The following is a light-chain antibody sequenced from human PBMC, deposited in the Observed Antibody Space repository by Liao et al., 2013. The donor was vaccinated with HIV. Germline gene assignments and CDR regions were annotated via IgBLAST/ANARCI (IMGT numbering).Light chain of an antibody. V-gene: IGLV3-1*01. CDR2: QNT. CDR1: KLGDKY. J-gene: IGLJ3*02. Sequence: SYELTQPPSVSVSPGQTASITCSGDKLGDKYACWYQQKPGQSPVLVMYQNTKRPPGIPERFSGSNSGTTATLTISGTQAMDEADFYYQAWDTNTGVVFGGGTKLTVL. CDR3: QAWDTNTGVV.